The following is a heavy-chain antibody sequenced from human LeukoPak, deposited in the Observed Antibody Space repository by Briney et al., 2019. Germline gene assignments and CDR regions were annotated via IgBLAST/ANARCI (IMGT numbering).Heavy chain of an antibody. J-gene: IGHJ5*02. V-gene: IGHV1-2*02. Sequence: ASVKVSCKASGYTFTCYYMHWVRQAPGQGLEWMGWINPNSGGTNYAQKFQGRVTMTRDTSISTAYMELSRLRSDDTAVYYCARFLADITPVDPWGQGTLVTVSS. CDR2: INPNSGGT. CDR1: GYTFTCYY. CDR3: ARFLADITPVDP. D-gene: IGHD3-9*01.